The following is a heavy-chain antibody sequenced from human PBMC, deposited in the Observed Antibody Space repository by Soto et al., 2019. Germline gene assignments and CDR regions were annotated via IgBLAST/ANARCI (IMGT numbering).Heavy chain of an antibody. CDR1: GGSISSGGYY. J-gene: IGHJ5*02. V-gene: IGHV4-31*03. D-gene: IGHD3-9*01. Sequence: SETLSLTCTVSGGSISSGGYYWSWIRQHPGKGLEWIGYIYYSGSTYYNPSLKSRVTISVDTSKNQFSLKLSSVTAADTAVFYCAGYYDILTGYYTNWFDPWGQGTLVTVS. CDR3: AGYYDILTGYYTNWFDP. CDR2: IYYSGST.